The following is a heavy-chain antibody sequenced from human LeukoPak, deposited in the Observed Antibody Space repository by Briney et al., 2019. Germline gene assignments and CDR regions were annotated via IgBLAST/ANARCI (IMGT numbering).Heavy chain of an antibody. CDR2: ISAYNGNT. D-gene: IGHD2-2*01. CDR3: AREGYCSSTSCYQDLSDAFDI. Sequence: ASVKVSCRASGYTFTSYGISWVRQAPGQGLEWMGWISAYNGNTNYAQKLQGRVTMTTDTSTSTAYMELRSLRSDDTAVYYCAREGYCSSTSCYQDLSDAFDIWGQGTMVTVSS. V-gene: IGHV1-18*01. CDR1: GYTFTSYG. J-gene: IGHJ3*02.